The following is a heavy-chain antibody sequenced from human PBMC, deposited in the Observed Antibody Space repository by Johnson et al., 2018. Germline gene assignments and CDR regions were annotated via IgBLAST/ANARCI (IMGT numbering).Heavy chain of an antibody. CDR2: ISRSTTFI. CDR3: AGDRGYAFDI. J-gene: IGHJ3*02. V-gene: IGHV3-48*01. CDR1: GFTLSSPG. D-gene: IGHD3-10*01. Sequence: EVQLVESGGGLVQPGGSLRLSCAASGFTLSSPGMNWVRQAPGKGLEWISYISRSTTFIFYADSVKGRFTISRDDAENSLFLQRNSLRAEDTAVYYCAGDRGYAFDIWGQGTMVTVSS.